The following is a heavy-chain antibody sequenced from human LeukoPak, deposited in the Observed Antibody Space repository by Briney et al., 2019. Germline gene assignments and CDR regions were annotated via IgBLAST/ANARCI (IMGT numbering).Heavy chain of an antibody. CDR3: AKDRAQRGNYYDTSGLRFDY. CDR2: ISSSGGST. CDR1: GFTFSSYA. J-gene: IGHJ4*02. Sequence: PGGSLRLSCAASGFTFSSYAMTWVRQAPGKGLEWVSAISSSGGSTYYADSVKGRFTISRDDSKNTLYLQMNSLRTEDTAVYYCAKDRAQRGNYYDTSGLRFDYWGQGTLVTVSS. D-gene: IGHD3-22*01. V-gene: IGHV3-23*01.